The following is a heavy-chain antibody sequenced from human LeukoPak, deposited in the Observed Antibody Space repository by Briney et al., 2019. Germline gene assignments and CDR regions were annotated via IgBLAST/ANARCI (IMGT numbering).Heavy chain of an antibody. D-gene: IGHD5-12*01. V-gene: IGHV3-21*01. CDR2: INNSYSHI. CDR3: VRGLIIVATRHDAFDI. J-gene: IGHJ3*02. Sequence: GGSLRLSCAASGFTFSSYSMNWVCQAPGKGLEWVSSINNSYSHIYYADSVKGRVTISRDNAKNSLYLQMNSLRAEDTAVYYCVRGLIIVATRHDAFDIWGQGTMVTVSS. CDR1: GFTFSSYS.